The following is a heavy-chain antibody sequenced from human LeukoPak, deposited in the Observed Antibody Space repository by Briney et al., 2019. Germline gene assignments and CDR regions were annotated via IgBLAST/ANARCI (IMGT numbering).Heavy chain of an antibody. Sequence: SQTLSLTCTVSGGSISSGDYYWSWIRQPPGKGLEWIGYIYYTGSIYYNPSLKSRVALSVDTSKNQFSLKLSSVTAADTAVYYCARVRIYGSGSRYYFDSWGQGTLVTVSS. CDR2: IYYTGSI. J-gene: IGHJ4*02. CDR3: ARVRIYGSGSRYYFDS. V-gene: IGHV4-30-4*01. CDR1: GGSISSGDYY. D-gene: IGHD3-10*01.